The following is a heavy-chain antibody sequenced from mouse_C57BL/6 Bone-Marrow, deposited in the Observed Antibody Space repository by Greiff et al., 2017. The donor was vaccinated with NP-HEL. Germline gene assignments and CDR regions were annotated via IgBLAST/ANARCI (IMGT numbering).Heavy chain of an antibody. J-gene: IGHJ1*03. D-gene: IGHD1-1*01. CDR1: GYTFTDYY. Sequence: EVKLQESGPVLVKPGASVKMSCKASGYTFTDYYMNWVKQSHGKSLEWIGVINPYNGGTSYNQKFKGKATLTVDKSSSTAYMELNSLTSEDSAVYYCARNYHYWYFDVWGTGTTVTVSS. V-gene: IGHV1-19*01. CDR3: ARNYHYWYFDV. CDR2: INPYNGGT.